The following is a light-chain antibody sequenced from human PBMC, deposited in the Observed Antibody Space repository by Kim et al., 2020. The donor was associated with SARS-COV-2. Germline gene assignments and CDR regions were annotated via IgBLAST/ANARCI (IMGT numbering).Light chain of an antibody. CDR2: GVS. CDR3: QQYASSPLT. J-gene: IGKJ4*01. CDR1: QSVGSNF. Sequence: APGERATRSCRASQSVGSNFLAWFQQKPGQVPRLLIHGVSSRAAGIPDRFSGSASGTDFTLTISRLEPEDFAVYYCQQYASSPLTFGGGTKVDIK. V-gene: IGKV3-20*01.